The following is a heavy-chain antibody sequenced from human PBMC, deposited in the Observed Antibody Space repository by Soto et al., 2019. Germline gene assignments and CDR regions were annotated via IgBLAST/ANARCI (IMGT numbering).Heavy chain of an antibody. J-gene: IGHJ6*02. V-gene: IGHV1-3*01. Sequence: ASVKVSCKASGYTFTSYAMHWVRQAPGQRLEWMGWINAGNGNTKYSQKFQGRVTITRDTSASTAYMELSSLRSEDTAVYYCARGKVLRFLEWLPPYYYGMDVWCQGTTVTVSS. CDR2: INAGNGNT. CDR1: GYTFTSYA. CDR3: ARGKVLRFLEWLPPYYYGMDV. D-gene: IGHD3-3*01.